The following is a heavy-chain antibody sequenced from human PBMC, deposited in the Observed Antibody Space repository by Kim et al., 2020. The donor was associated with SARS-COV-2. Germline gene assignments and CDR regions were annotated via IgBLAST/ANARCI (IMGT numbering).Heavy chain of an antibody. V-gene: IGHV4-39*07. CDR2: T. Sequence: TYSTPSLKSRVTISVDTSKNQFSLKLSSVTAADTAVYYCARSGGYWYFDLWGRGTLVTVSS. J-gene: IGHJ2*01. CDR3: ARSGGYWYFDL. D-gene: IGHD1-26*01.